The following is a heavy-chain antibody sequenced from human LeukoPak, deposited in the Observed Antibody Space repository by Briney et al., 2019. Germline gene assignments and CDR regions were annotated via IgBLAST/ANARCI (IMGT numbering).Heavy chain of an antibody. CDR3: AREGGSHRVDAFDI. J-gene: IGHJ3*02. CDR1: RFTFSSYS. Sequence: GGSLRLSCAASRFTFSSYSMNWVRQAPGKGLEWVSSISSSSSYIYYADSVKGRFTISRDNAKNSLYLQMNSLRAEDTAVYYCAREGGSHRVDAFDIWGQGTMVTVSS. V-gene: IGHV3-21*01. D-gene: IGHD1-26*01. CDR2: ISSSSSYI.